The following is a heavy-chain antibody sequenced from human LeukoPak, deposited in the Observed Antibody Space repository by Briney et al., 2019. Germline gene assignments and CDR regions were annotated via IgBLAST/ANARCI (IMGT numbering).Heavy chain of an antibody. CDR1: GFTFSSYW. CDR3: VKETENWNYGSHFYMDV. J-gene: IGHJ6*03. D-gene: IGHD1-7*01. CDR2: INSDGSST. V-gene: IGHV3-74*01. Sequence: PGGSLRLSCAASGFTFSSYWMHWVRQAPGKGLVWVSRINSDGSSTSYADSVKGRFTISRDNAKNTVYLQMNSLRAEDSAVYYCVKETENWNYGSHFYMDVWGKGTTVTVSS.